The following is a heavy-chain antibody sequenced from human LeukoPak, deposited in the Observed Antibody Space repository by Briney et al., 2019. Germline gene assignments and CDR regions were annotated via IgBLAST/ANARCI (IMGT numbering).Heavy chain of an antibody. J-gene: IGHJ4*01. V-gene: IGHV3-23*01. Sequence: GGSLRLSCTVSGFTLSSYEMSWIGQAPGKGLEWVSSIEYSGGSADYADSVKGRFTISRDNSRNTVYLQMNSLRVADTALYFCARENIFDFWGQGTLVTVSS. D-gene: IGHD2/OR15-2a*01. CDR1: GFTLSSYE. CDR2: IEYSGGSA. CDR3: ARENIFDF.